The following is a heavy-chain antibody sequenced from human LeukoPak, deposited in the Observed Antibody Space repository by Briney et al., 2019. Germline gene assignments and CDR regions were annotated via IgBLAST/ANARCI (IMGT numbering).Heavy chain of an antibody. Sequence: GGSLRLSCAASGFIFNDYYMSWIRQAPGKGLEWVSGINWNGGSTGYADSVKGRFTISRDNAKNSLYLQMNSLRAEDTALYYCAREGRWYDILTGYGFYYYMDVWGKGTTVTVSS. CDR1: GFIFNDYY. D-gene: IGHD3-9*01. J-gene: IGHJ6*03. CDR3: AREGRWYDILTGYGFYYYMDV. CDR2: INWNGGST. V-gene: IGHV3-20*04.